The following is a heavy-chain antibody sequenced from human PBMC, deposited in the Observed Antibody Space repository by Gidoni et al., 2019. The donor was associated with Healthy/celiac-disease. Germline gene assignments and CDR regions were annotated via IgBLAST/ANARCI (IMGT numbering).Heavy chain of an antibody. V-gene: IGHV1-69*01. CDR1: GGTFSSYA. Sequence: QVQLVQSGAEVKKPGSSVKVSCKASGGTFSSYAISWVRQAPGQGLEWMGGIIPIFGTANYAQKFQGRVTITADESTSTAYMELSSLRSEDTAVYYCATLITMTNFRPHAFDIWGQGTMVTVSS. CDR2: IIPIFGTA. CDR3: ATLITMTNFRPHAFDI. J-gene: IGHJ3*02. D-gene: IGHD3-22*01.